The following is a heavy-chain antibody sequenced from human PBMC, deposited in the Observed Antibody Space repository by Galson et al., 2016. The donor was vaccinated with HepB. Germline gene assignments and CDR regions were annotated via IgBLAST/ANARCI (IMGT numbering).Heavy chain of an antibody. J-gene: IGHJ4*02. CDR3: VREAGHHGSGSHYSH. CDR1: GFTFSSYR. CDR2: ITYDGTFN. D-gene: IGHD3-10*01. Sequence: SLRLSCAASGFTFSSYRMHWVRQAPGKGLEWVAVITYDGTFNYYADSVKGRFTISRDNSKNTLFLQMNSLRTEDTAVYHCVREAGHHGSGSHYSHWGQGTLVTVSS. V-gene: IGHV3-30-3*01.